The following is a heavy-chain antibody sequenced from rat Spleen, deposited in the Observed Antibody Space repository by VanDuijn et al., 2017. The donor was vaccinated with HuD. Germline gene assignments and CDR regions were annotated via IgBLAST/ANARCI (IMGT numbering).Heavy chain of an antibody. CDR2: ISYDGSTP. CDR1: GFTFSNYD. CDR3: TRGYYFDY. V-gene: IGHV5-7*01. J-gene: IGHJ2*01. Sequence: EVQLVESGGGLVQPGRSMKLSCAASGFTFSNYDMAWVRQAPTKGLKWVASISYDGSTPYYRDSVKGRFTISRDNAKRTLYLQMDSLRSEDTSTYYCTRGYYFDYWGQGFMVTVSS.